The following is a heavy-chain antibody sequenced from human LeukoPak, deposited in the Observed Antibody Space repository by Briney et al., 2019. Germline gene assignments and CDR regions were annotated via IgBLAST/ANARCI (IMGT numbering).Heavy chain of an antibody. V-gene: IGHV4-4*07. CDR3: AREGGGPRWLDP. CDR2: INTSGNS. CDR1: GGSISNY. D-gene: IGHD6-25*01. J-gene: IGHJ5*02. Sequence: ASETLSLTCTVSGGSISNYWSWIRQPAGKGLEWIRRINTSGNSNYNPSLRSRVTMSVDTSKNQFSLNLSSVTAADTAVYYCAREGGGPRWLDPWGRGTLVTVSS.